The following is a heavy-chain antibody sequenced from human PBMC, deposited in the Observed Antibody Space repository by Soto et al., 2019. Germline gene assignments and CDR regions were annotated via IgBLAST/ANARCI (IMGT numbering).Heavy chain of an antibody. CDR2: ISGSGGNT. CDR3: AKGGWVDIAAAGALFDY. V-gene: IGHV3-23*04. CDR1: GFTFGDHA. J-gene: IGHJ4*02. D-gene: IGHD6-13*01. Sequence: EVHLVESGGDLVQPGGSLRLSCIASGFTFGDHAMHWVREVPGRGLEWVSAISGSGGNTYYADSVKGRFTISRDNSKNTLYLQVNSLRAEDTAVYYCAKGGWVDIAAAGALFDYWGQGTLVTVSS.